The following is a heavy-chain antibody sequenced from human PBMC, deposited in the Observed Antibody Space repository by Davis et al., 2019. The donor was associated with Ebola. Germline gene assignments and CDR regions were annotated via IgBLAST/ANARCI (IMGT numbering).Heavy chain of an antibody. CDR1: GGSISSSSYY. Sequence: SETLSLTCTVSGGSISSSSYYWSWIRQSPGKGLEWIGYIYFIGSTNYNPSLKSRVILSIDTSKNQFSLKLSSVTAADTAVYYCARAIRSGYPDYWGQGTLVTVSS. CDR3: ARAIRSGYPDY. CDR2: IYFIGST. V-gene: IGHV4-61*01. D-gene: IGHD3-22*01. J-gene: IGHJ4*02.